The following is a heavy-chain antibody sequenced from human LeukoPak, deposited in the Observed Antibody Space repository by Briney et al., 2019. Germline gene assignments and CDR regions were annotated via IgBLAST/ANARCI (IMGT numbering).Heavy chain of an antibody. CDR2: ISLRGLT. D-gene: IGHD1-26*01. J-gene: IGHJ4*02. V-gene: IGHV4-4*02. CDR1: GGSISSTNW. CDR3: SRESGAFCPFGY. Sequence: PSETLSLTCGVSGGSISSTNWWSWVRQPPGQGLEWIGEISLRGLTNYNPSLKSRVTMSLDKAKTLLSLNLSSVTAAATAVYYWSRESGAFCPFGYWGQGTLVTVSS.